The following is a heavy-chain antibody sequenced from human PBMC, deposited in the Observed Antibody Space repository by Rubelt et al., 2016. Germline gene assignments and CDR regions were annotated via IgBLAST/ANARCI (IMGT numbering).Heavy chain of an antibody. D-gene: IGHD6-19*01. CDR1: GGTFSSYA. CDR3: ARGSSGWSPF. Sequence: QVQLVQSGAEVKKPGSSVKVSCKASGGTFSSYAISWVRQAPGQGLEWMGWINPNSGDTNYAQKFQGRVPMTRETSISAAYMELSSLRSDDTAVYYCARGSSGWSPFWGQGTLVTVSS. J-gene: IGHJ4*02. CDR2: INPNSGDT. V-gene: IGHV1-2*02.